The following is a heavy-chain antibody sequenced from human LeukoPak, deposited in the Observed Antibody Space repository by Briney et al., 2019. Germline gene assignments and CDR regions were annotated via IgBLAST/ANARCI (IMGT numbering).Heavy chain of an antibody. Sequence: GASVKVSCKASGYTFTSYYMHWVRQAPGQGLEWMGIINPSGGSTSYAQKFQGRVTMSRDTSTSTVYMELSSLRSEDTAVYYCAREDGLTYGMDVWGQGTTVTVSS. V-gene: IGHV1-46*01. CDR2: INPSGGST. CDR3: AREDGLTYGMDV. D-gene: IGHD3/OR15-3a*01. CDR1: GYTFTSYY. J-gene: IGHJ6*02.